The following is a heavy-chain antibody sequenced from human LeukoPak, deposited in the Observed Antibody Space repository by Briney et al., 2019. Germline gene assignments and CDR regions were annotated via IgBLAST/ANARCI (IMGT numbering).Heavy chain of an antibody. Sequence: ASVTVSCKASGYTFTTYGISWVRQAPGQGLEWMGWISAYNGNTNYAQKLQGRVTLTTDTSTSTAYMELRSLRSDDTAVYFCVRERRYYASGSYSDYWGQGTLVTVSS. CDR1: GYTFTTYG. V-gene: IGHV1-18*01. CDR3: VRERRYYASGSYSDY. D-gene: IGHD3-10*01. J-gene: IGHJ4*02. CDR2: ISAYNGNT.